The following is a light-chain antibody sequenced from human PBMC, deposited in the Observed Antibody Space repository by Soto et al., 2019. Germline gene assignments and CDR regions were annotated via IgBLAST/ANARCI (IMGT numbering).Light chain of an antibody. CDR1: SSDVGGYNY. Sequence: QSALTQPPSASGSPGQSVTISCTGTSSDVGGYNYVSWYRQHPGKAPQLIIYDVNKRPSGVPDRFSGSKSGNTASLTVSWLQAEDEADYFCNSYGGTNNYVVFGGGTKLTVL. CDR3: NSYGGTNNYVV. V-gene: IGLV2-8*01. CDR2: DVN. J-gene: IGLJ2*01.